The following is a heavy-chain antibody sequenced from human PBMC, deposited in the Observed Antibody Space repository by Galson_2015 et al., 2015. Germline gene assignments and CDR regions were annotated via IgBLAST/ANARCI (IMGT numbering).Heavy chain of an antibody. CDR1: GDSVSRNGPV. J-gene: IGHJ4*02. D-gene: IGHD1-1*01. CDR2: TYYRSKWFN. CDR3: ARGINDESPHFDS. V-gene: IGHV6-1*01. Sequence: CAISGDSVSRNGPVWNWIRQSPSRGLEWLGRTYYRSKWFNEYALSVNVKSRITINPDTSKNHFSLQLNSVTPEDTAVYCCARGINDESPHFDSWGQGTLVTVSS.